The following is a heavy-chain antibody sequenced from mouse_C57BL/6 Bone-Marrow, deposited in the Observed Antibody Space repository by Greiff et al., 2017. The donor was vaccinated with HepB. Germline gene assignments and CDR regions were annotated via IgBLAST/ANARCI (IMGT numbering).Heavy chain of an antibody. CDR3: ARPGTGRDYYAMDY. CDR1: GFSLPSYG. V-gene: IGHV2-2*01. J-gene: IGHJ4*01. Sequence: VQLQQSGPGLVQPSQSLSITCTVSGFSLPSYGVHWVRQSPGKGLEWLGVIWSGGSTDYNAAFISRLSISKDNSKSQVFFKMNSLQADDTAIYYCARPGTGRDYYAMDYWGQGTSVTVSS. CDR2: IWSGGST. D-gene: IGHD4-1*01.